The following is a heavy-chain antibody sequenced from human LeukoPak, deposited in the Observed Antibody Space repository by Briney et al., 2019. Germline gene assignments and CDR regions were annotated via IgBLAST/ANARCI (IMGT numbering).Heavy chain of an antibody. V-gene: IGHV3-23*01. Sequence: GGSLRLSCAASGFTFSSYAMSWVRQAPGKGLEWVSAISGSGGSTYYADSVKGRFTISRDNSKNTLYLQMNSLRAEDTAVYYCAKDRLYGSGSYYFDYWGQGTLVTVSS. D-gene: IGHD3-10*01. J-gene: IGHJ4*02. CDR3: AKDRLYGSGSYYFDY. CDR1: GFTFSSYA. CDR2: ISGSGGST.